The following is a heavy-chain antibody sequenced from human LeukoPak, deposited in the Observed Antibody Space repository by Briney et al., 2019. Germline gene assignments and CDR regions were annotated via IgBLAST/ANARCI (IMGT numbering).Heavy chain of an antibody. D-gene: IGHD4-17*01. Sequence: SETLSLTCTVSSGSMRSSNWWIWVRQPPGKGLEWIGSIYYSGSTYYNPSLKSRVTISVDTSKNQFSLKLSSVTAADTAVYYCARDIGPYGDYVMYWGQGTLVTVSS. CDR1: SGSMRSSNW. V-gene: IGHV4-4*02. CDR2: IYYSGST. CDR3: ARDIGPYGDYVMY. J-gene: IGHJ4*02.